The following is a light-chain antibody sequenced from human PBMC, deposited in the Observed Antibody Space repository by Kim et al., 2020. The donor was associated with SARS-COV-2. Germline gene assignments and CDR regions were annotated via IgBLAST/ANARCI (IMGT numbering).Light chain of an antibody. CDR1: QSISRY. Sequence: DIQMTQSPSSLSASVGDRVTITCRTSQSISRYLNWYQQKPGKAPKLLIYAASSLESGVPSRFSGSGSGTDFTLTISSLQPEDFATYYCQQNHSTPPYTFGQETKLEI. CDR3: QQNHSTPPYT. V-gene: IGKV1-39*01. CDR2: AAS. J-gene: IGKJ2*01.